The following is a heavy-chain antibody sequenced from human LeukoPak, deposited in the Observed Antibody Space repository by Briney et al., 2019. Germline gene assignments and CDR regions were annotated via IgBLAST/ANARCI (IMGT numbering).Heavy chain of an antibody. CDR2: ISSDGSTT. CDR3: VGGAPLDY. Sequence: GGSLRLSCAASGFSFNSYWMNWVRQDAGRGLVWLSRISSDGSTTQYADSVRGRFTISRDNAKNTLDLQMNSLRAGDTAVYYCVGGAPLDYWGRGTLVTVSS. V-gene: IGHV3-74*03. J-gene: IGHJ4*02. CDR1: GFSFNSYW.